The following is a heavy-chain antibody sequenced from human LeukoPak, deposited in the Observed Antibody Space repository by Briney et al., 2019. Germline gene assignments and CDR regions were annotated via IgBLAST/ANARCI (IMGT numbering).Heavy chain of an antibody. J-gene: IGHJ4*02. D-gene: IGHD6-19*01. V-gene: IGHV3-30-3*01. Sequence: GGSLRLSCAASGFTFSSYAMHWVRQAPGKGLEWVAVISYDGSNKYYADSVKGRFTISRDNSKNTLYLQMNSLRAEDTAVYYCAMGAIAVADYWGQGTLVTVSS. CDR1: GFTFSSYA. CDR3: AMGAIAVADY. CDR2: ISYDGSNK.